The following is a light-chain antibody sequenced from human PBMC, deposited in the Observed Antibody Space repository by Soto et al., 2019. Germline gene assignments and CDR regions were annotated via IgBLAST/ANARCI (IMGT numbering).Light chain of an antibody. J-gene: IGKJ1*01. Sequence: EIVLTQSPGTLSLSPGESATLSCRASQRVSSTYLAGYQQKPGQAPRLLIYGASSRATGIPDRFRGSGSGTEFTLTISRMEPEDCSVCYCQQYGPRFGNGAKVEIK. V-gene: IGKV3-20*01. CDR2: GAS. CDR3: QQYGPR. CDR1: QRVSSTY.